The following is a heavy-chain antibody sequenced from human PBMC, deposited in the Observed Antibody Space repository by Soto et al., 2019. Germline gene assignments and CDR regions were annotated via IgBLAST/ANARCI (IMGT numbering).Heavy chain of an antibody. D-gene: IGHD3-9*01. CDR1: GVSFSAYY. CDR2: IDHSGGT. V-gene: IGHV4-34*01. CDR3: AGRSRYFDWPNY. J-gene: IGHJ4*02. Sequence: PSETLSLTCAVSGVSFSAYYWNLIRQPPGKGLEWIGEIDHSGGTSYNPSLKSRVTISVDTSKNQFSLSLNSVTAADTAVYYCAGRSRYFDWPNYWGQGTLVTVSS.